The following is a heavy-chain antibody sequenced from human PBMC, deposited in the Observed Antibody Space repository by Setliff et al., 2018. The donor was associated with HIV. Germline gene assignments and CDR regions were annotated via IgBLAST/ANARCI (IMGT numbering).Heavy chain of an antibody. J-gene: IGHJ6*03. Sequence: ASVKVSCKASGYTFSNYGITWVRQAPGQGLEWMGWINTNSGTTHFAQSFQGSITMTSDTSTSTASMELRSLTSDDTAVYFCARSEGRYCSRTSCNSLNFGYYYMDVWGRGTTVTVSS. V-gene: IGHV1-18*01. CDR3: ARSEGRYCSRTSCNSLNFGYYYMDV. D-gene: IGHD2-2*02. CDR1: GYTFSNYG. CDR2: INTNSGTT.